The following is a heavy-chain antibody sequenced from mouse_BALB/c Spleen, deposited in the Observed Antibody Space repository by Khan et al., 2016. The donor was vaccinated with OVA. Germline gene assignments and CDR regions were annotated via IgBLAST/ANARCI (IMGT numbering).Heavy chain of an antibody. D-gene: IGHD2-14*01. J-gene: IGHJ3*01. V-gene: IGHV1-4*01. CDR2: INPSSSYP. Sequence: QVQLQQSGAELARPGASVKMSCKASGYTFTSYTMHWVKQRPGQGLEWIGYINPSSSYPNYNQKFKDKATLTADKSSSTAYIQLSSLTSEDSAVYYCTREGAYYRSDGWFAYWGQGTLVTVSA. CDR1: GYTFTSYT. CDR3: TREGAYYRSDGWFAY.